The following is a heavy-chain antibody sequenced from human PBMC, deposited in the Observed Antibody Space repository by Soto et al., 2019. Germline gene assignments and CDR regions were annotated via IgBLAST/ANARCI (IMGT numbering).Heavy chain of an antibody. CDR3: ARDPPRITGTTLAGGD. D-gene: IGHD1-7*01. CDR1: GGTFSSYA. CDR2: IIPIFGTA. Sequence: QVQLVQSGAEVKKPGSSVKVSCKASGGTFSSYAISWVRQAAGQGLEWMGGIIPIFGTANYAQKFQGRVTITADESTSTAYMELSSLRSEDTAVYYCARDPPRITGTTLAGGDWGQGTLVTVSS. J-gene: IGHJ4*02. V-gene: IGHV1-69*12.